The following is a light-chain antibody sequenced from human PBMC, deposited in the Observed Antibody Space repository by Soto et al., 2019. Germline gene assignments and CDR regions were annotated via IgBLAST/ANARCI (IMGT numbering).Light chain of an antibody. V-gene: IGLV9-49*01. CDR2: GGTSGIVG. Sequence: QPVLTQPPSASASLGASVTLTCTLSSGYSNYKVDWYQQRPGEGPRFVMRGGTSGIVGSKGDGIPARFSVLGSGLNRYLTIENIQEEDESDYHCGTDHGSGSNFVRVFGGGTKLTVL. CDR1: SGYSNYK. CDR3: GTDHGSGSNFVRV. J-gene: IGLJ2*01.